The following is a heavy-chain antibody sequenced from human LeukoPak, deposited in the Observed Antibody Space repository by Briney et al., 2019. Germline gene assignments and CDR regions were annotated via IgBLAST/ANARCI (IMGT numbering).Heavy chain of an antibody. V-gene: IGHV3-53*01. J-gene: IGHJ4*02. CDR2: IYGSSRT. Sequence: GGSLRLSCAGSGFIVSSNYMSWVRQAAGKGLEWVSVIYGSSRTYYADSVKGRFTISRDKNTLYLQMNSLRAEDTAIYYCAKVVSGYCSRTSCSYFEYWGQGTLVTVSS. D-gene: IGHD2-2*01. CDR3: AKVVSGYCSRTSCSYFEY. CDR1: GFIVSSNY.